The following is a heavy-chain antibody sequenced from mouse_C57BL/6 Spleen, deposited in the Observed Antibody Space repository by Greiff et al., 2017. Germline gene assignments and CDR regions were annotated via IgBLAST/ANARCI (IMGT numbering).Heavy chain of an antibody. Sequence: QVQLQQSGAELARPGASVKLSCKASGYTFTSYGISWVKQRTGQGLEWIGEIYPRSGNTYYNEKFKGKATLTADKSSSTAYMELRSLTSEDSAVYFCARGIYYYGSSSYYAMDYWGQGTSVTVSS. D-gene: IGHD1-1*01. CDR2: IYPRSGNT. CDR3: ARGIYYYGSSSYYAMDY. J-gene: IGHJ4*01. CDR1: GYTFTSYG. V-gene: IGHV1-81*01.